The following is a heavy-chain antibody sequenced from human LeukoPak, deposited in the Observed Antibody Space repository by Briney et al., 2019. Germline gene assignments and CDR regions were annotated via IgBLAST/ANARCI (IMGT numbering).Heavy chain of an antibody. CDR3: VDDMTTPRVFQH. Sequence: GGSLRLSCAASGFTFSDYYMSWIRQAPGKGLEWVSYISSSGSTIYYADSVKGRFTISRDNAKNSLYLQMNSLRAEDTAVYYCVDDMTTPRVFQHWGQGTLVTVSS. D-gene: IGHD4-11*01. V-gene: IGHV3-11*01. CDR2: ISSSGSTI. J-gene: IGHJ1*01. CDR1: GFTFSDYY.